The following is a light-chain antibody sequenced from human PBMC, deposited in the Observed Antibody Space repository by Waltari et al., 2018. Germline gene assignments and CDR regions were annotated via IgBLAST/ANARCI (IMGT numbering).Light chain of an antibody. CDR1: RSDVGGFNY. J-gene: IGLJ2*01. CDR3: SSYTSSRTLV. V-gene: IGLV2-14*01. CDR2: EVN. Sequence: QSALTQPASVSEPPGQSITIACTGTRSDVGGFNYVSWYQQHPGKAPKLMIYEVNNRPSGVSICFSGSKSGNTASLTIAGLQAEDEADYYCSSYTSSRTLVFGGGTKLTVL.